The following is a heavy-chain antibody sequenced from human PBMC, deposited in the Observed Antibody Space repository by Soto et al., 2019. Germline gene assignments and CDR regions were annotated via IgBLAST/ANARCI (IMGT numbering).Heavy chain of an antibody. Sequence: QVQLVQSGAEVKKPGASVKVSCKASGYTFTSYGISWVRQAPGQGIEWMGWISAYNGNTNYSQKLQGRVTMTTDTSTSTAYMELRSLRSDDTAVYYCARAGSRLRFLEWTTMYVWGKGTTVTVSS. D-gene: IGHD3-3*01. CDR3: ARAGSRLRFLEWTTMYV. CDR2: ISAYNGNT. J-gene: IGHJ6*04. CDR1: GYTFTSYG. V-gene: IGHV1-18*01.